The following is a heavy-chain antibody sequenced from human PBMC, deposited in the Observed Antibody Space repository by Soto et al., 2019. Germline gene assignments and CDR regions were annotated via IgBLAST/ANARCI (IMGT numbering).Heavy chain of an antibody. J-gene: IGHJ4*02. V-gene: IGHV3-23*01. Sequence: GGSLRLSCAASGFTFSSYAMSWVRQAPGKGLEWVSAISGSGGSTYYADSVKGRFTISRDNSKNTLYLQMNSLRAEDTAVYYCAKVQGLGRFGVVSRGWLGYDDLPIDYWGQGTLVTVSS. D-gene: IGHD3-3*01. CDR1: GFTFSSYA. CDR2: ISGSGGST. CDR3: AKVQGLGRFGVVSRGWLGYDDLPIDY.